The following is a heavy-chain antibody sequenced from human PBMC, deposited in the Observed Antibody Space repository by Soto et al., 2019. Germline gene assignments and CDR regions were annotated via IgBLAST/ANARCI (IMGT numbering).Heavy chain of an antibody. V-gene: IGHV3-74*01. J-gene: IGHJ6*02. D-gene: IGHD5-18*01. CDR2: INSDGSST. CDR1: GFTFSSYW. CDR3: ARDKGGYSYGYYYYYGMDV. Sequence: PGGSLRLSCAASGFTFSSYWMHWVRQAPGKGLVWVSRINSDGSSTSYADSVKGRFTISRDNAKNTLYLQMNSLRAEDTAVYYCARDKGGYSYGYYYYYGMDVWGQGTTVTAP.